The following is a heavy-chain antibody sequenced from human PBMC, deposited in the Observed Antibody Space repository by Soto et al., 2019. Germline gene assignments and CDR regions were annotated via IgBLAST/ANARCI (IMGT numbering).Heavy chain of an antibody. CDR2: IYYSGST. V-gene: IGHV4-39*01. Sequence: SETLSLTCTVSGGSISSSSYYWGWIRQPPGKGLEWIGSIYYSGSTYYNPSLKSRVTISVDTSKNQFSLKLSSVTAADTAVYYCARPSPVMYYYDSSGYLDYFDYWGQGTLVTVSS. J-gene: IGHJ4*02. CDR3: ARPSPVMYYYDSSGYLDYFDY. D-gene: IGHD3-22*01. CDR1: GGSISSSSYY.